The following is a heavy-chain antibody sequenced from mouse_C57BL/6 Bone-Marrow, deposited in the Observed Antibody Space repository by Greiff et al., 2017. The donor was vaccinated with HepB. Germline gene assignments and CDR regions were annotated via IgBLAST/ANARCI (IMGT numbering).Heavy chain of an antibody. CDR1: GYTFTSYW. V-gene: IGHV1-55*01. CDR2: IYPGSGST. J-gene: IGHJ1*03. CDR3: ARGRGITTVVAHWYFDV. D-gene: IGHD1-1*01. Sequence: QVQLQQPGAELVKPGASVKMSCKASGYTFTSYWITWVKQRPGQGLEWIGDIYPGSGSTNYNEKFKSKATLTVDTSSSTAYMQLRSLTSEDSAVYYCARGRGITTVVAHWYFDVWGTGTTVTVSS.